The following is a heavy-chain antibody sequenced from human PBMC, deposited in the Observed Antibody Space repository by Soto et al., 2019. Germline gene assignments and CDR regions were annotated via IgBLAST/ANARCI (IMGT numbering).Heavy chain of an antibody. CDR1: GGTLSTNA. V-gene: IGHV1-69*06. CDR2: IIPIFGSP. CDR3: ARGGFVAGLYNALDA. Sequence: QVQLVQSGAEVKKAGSSVKVSCKTSGGTLSTNAISWVRQAPGQGLEWMGAIIPIFGSPKYAQKSQGRVTITADNPTSTIYMEMISLTSADTAVYYCARGGFVAGLYNALDAWGHGTTVAVSS. J-gene: IGHJ6*02. D-gene: IGHD6-19*01.